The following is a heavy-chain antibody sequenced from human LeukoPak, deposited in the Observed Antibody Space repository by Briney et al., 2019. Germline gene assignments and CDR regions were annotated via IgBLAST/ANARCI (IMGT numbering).Heavy chain of an antibody. D-gene: IGHD3-22*01. J-gene: IGHJ6*03. CDR1: GFTFDDYG. CDR3: ARALYDSSGYYYGYYYYYMDV. CDR2: INWNGGST. Sequence: GGSLRLSCAASGFTFDDYGMIWVRQAPGKGLEWVSGINWNGGSTGYADSVKGRFTISRDNAKNSLYLQMNSLRAEDTALYYCARALYDSSGYYYGYYYYYMDVWGKGTTVTVSS. V-gene: IGHV3-20*04.